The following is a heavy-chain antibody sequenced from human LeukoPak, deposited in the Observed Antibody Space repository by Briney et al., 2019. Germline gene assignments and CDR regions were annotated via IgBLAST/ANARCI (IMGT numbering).Heavy chain of an antibody. CDR3: ARPTTVGSLFDY. CDR1: GGSISSYY. V-gene: IGHV4-59*01. J-gene: IGHJ4*02. D-gene: IGHD4-17*01. Sequence: SETLSLTCTVSGGSISSYYWSWIRQPPGKGLEWIGYIYYSGSTNYNPSLKSRVTISVDTSKNQFSLKLSSVTAADTAVYYCARPTTVGSLFDYWGQGTLVTVSS. CDR2: IYYSGST.